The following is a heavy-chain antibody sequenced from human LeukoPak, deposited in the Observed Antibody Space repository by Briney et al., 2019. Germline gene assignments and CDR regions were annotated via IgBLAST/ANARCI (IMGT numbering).Heavy chain of an antibody. CDR2: IWYDGSNK. J-gene: IGHJ4*02. CDR3: AKELAYYGGKYFDY. V-gene: IGHV3-33*06. CDR1: GFTFSSYG. Sequence: GGSLRLSCAASGFTFSSYGMHWVRQAPGKVLEWVAVIWYDGSNKYYADSVKGRFTISRNNSKNTLYLQMNSLRAEDTAVYYCAKELAYYGGKYFDYWGQGTLVTVSS. D-gene: IGHD4-23*01.